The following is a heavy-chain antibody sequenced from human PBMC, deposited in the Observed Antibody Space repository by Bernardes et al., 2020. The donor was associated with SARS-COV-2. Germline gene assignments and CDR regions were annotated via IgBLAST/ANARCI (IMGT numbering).Heavy chain of an antibody. V-gene: IGHV3-74*01. CDR1: GFILSNYW. CDR2: IGDGAT. CDR3: ARGALSGTYGVGDY. J-gene: IGHJ4*02. Sequence: GGSLRLSCEAPGFILSNYWMHWVRQVPGKGLVWVSRIGDGATTYADSVKGRFTISRDKARNTLHLQMDNVRVEDTAVYYCARGALSGTYGVGDYWGQGTLVTVSS. D-gene: IGHD1-26*01.